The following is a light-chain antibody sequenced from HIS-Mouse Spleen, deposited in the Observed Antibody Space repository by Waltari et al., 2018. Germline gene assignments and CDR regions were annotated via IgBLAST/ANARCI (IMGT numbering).Light chain of an antibody. Sequence: SYELTQPPSVSVSPGQTARITCSGDALPKKYAYWYQQNSGKAPVLVIYAASKRPSGVPEGFSGSSSGTMATWTISGAQVEDEADYYCYSTDSSGNHRVFGGGTKLTVL. CDR2: AAS. V-gene: IGLV3-10*01. J-gene: IGLJ2*01. CDR1: ALPKKY. CDR3: YSTDSSGNHRV.